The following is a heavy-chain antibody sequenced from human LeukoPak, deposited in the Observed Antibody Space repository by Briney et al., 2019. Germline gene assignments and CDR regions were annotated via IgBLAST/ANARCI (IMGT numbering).Heavy chain of an antibody. Sequence: ASVKVSCKASGYTFTGYYMHWVRQAPGQGLEWMGWINPNSGGTNYAQKFQGRVTMTRDTSISTAYMELSRLRSDDTAVYYCAGEGGYSYGSNWFDPWGQGTLVTVSS. CDR2: INPNSGGT. CDR1: GYTFTGYY. CDR3: AGEGGYSYGSNWFDP. V-gene: IGHV1-2*02. D-gene: IGHD5-18*01. J-gene: IGHJ5*02.